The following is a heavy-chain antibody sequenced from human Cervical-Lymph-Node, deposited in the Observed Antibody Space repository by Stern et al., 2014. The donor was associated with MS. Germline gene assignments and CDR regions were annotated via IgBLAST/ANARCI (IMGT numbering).Heavy chain of an antibody. D-gene: IGHD6-13*01. J-gene: IGHJ6*02. CDR2: ISYDGSNK. Sequence: VQLVESGGGVVQPGRSLRLSCVASGFTFSSYGIHWVCQAPGKGAEWVAAISYDGSNKYYADSVKGRFTSARDNSKNTLYLQMNSLRAEDTAVYYCAKAGGSSSWYYYYGMDVWGQGTTVTVSS. CDR1: GFTFSSYG. CDR3: AKAGGSSSWYYYYGMDV. V-gene: IGHV3-30*18.